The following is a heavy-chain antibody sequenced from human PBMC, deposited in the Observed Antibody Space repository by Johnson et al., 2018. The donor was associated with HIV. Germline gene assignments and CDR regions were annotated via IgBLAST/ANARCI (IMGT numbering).Heavy chain of an antibody. J-gene: IGHJ3*02. CDR3: ARTAGSDAFDI. V-gene: IGHV3-11*04. D-gene: IGHD6-13*01. CDR2: ISSGDNTI. Sequence: QVQLVESGGGVVRPGGSLRLSCVASGFTFSDYYMSWIRQAPGKGLEWVSYISSGDNTIYYADSVKGRFTISRDNAKNSLYLQMNSLRAEDTAVYYCARTAGSDAFDIWGQGTMVTVSS. CDR1: GFTFSDYY.